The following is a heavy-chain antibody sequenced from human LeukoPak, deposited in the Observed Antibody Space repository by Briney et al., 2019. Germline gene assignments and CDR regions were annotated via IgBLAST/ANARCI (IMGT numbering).Heavy chain of an antibody. CDR1: GYTFTVYY. CDR2: INPNSGGT. D-gene: IGHD6-6*01. CDR3: ARGPLGSSSSGYYYYMDV. V-gene: IGHV1-2*02. Sequence: ASAKVSCKASGYTFTVYYMHWVRQAPGQGLEWMGWINPNSGGTNYAQKFQGRVTMTRDTSISTAYMEVSRLRPDDTAVYYCARGPLGSSSSGYYYYMDVWGKGTTVTVSS. J-gene: IGHJ6*03.